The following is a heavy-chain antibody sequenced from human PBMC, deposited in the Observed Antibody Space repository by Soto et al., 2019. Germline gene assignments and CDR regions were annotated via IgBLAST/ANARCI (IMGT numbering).Heavy chain of an antibody. J-gene: IGHJ4*02. CDR2: ITSTGSTT. Sequence: EVQLLESGGGVVQPGGSLRLSCAASGFIFGDYAMTWVRQAPGRGLEWVSAITSTGSTTYFADSVKGRSTISRDNSKNTLSMQMDSLRAEDTDIYYCAKGEEGYVVSSFDSWGQGVLVTVSS. V-gene: IGHV3-23*01. D-gene: IGHD2-2*01. CDR3: AKGEEGYVVSSFDS. CDR1: GFIFGDYA.